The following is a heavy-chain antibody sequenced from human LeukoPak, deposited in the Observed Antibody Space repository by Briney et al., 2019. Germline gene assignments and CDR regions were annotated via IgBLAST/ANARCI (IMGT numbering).Heavy chain of an antibody. CDR3: AGESWSPPYYYFGLDV. D-gene: IGHD2-8*02. V-gene: IGHV1-69*13. J-gene: IGHJ6*02. CDR1: GGTLSNDA. Sequence: ASVKVSCKASGGTLSNDAISWMRQAPGQGLEWMGGIIPIFGPTNYAQKFKGRVTITADDSMTTTYMEMSSLRSEDTAVYYCAGESWSPPYYYFGLDVWGQGTTVTVSS. CDR2: IIPIFGPT.